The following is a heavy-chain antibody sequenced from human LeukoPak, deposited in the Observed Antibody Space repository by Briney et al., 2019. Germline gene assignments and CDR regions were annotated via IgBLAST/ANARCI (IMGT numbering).Heavy chain of an antibody. Sequence: GESLKISCKGSGYSFTSYWVGWVRQMPGKGLEWMGIIYPGDSDTRYSPSFQGQVTISADKSISTAYLQWSSLKASDTAMYYCARRSYSSSWYGLFDYWGQGTLVTVSS. CDR3: ARRSYSSSWYGLFDY. J-gene: IGHJ4*02. CDR2: IYPGDSDT. D-gene: IGHD6-13*01. CDR1: GYSFTSYW. V-gene: IGHV5-51*01.